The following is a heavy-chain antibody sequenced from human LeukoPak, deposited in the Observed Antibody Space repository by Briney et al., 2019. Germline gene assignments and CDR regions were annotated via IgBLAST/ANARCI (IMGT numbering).Heavy chain of an antibody. J-gene: IGHJ5*02. V-gene: IGHV4-38-2*02. D-gene: IGHD2-8*01. CDR1: GYLVSSGYY. CDR2: IYHSGST. Sequence: ASETLSLTCTVSGYLVSSGYYWGWIRQPPGKGLEWIGSIYHSGSTYYNASLKSRVTISVDTSKNQFSLKLSSVTAADTAVYYCARVGYCTHGVCYSENWFDPWGQGTLVTVSS. CDR3: ARVGYCTHGVCYSENWFDP.